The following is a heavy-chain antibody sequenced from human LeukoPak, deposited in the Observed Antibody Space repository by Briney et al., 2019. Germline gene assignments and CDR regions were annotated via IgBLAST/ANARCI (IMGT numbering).Heavy chain of an antibody. D-gene: IGHD6-13*01. Sequence: GGSLRLSCAASGFTFSSYAMSWVRQAPGKGLEWVSAISGSGGSTYYADSVKGRFTISRDNSKNTLYLQMNSLRAEDTAVYYCAKGSLMGSSSWYDDTPGTNWFDPWGQGTLVTVTS. J-gene: IGHJ5*02. CDR1: GFTFSSYA. V-gene: IGHV3-23*01. CDR2: ISGSGGST. CDR3: AKGSLMGSSSWYDDTPGTNWFDP.